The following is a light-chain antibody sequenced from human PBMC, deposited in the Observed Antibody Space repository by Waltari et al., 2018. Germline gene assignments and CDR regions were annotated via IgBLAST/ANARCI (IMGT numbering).Light chain of an antibody. J-gene: IGLJ2*01. CDR1: SSNIGSNV. CDR3: AAWDDKLGGRWE. CDR2: RNG. Sequence: QSVLTQPPSASGTPGQRVTISCSGSSSNIGSNVVNWYQQVPGTTPKLLIYRNGQVPSGVPYRICGPKSCTSASLAISGLLSEDEADYYGAAWDDKLGGRWEFGGGTKLTVL. V-gene: IGLV1-44*01.